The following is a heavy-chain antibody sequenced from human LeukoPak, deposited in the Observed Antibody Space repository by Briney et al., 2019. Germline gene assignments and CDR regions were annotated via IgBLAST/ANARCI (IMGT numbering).Heavy chain of an antibody. CDR2: VKQDGREK. D-gene: IGHD5-12*01. J-gene: IGHJ4*02. Sequence: GGSLRLSWAASGFTFSSYNMSWVRQAPGKGLEWVANVKQDGREKYYVDFVKGRFTIFRDNAKDSPYLQMNSLRAEDTGVYYWSGVDLKDHAISAYRPADHWGQGTLVTVSS. CDR1: GFTFSSYN. CDR3: SGVDLKDHAISAYRPADH. V-gene: IGHV3-7*04.